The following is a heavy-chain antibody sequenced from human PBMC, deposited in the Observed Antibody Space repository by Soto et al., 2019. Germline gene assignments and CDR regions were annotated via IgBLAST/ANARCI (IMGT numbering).Heavy chain of an antibody. V-gene: IGHV5-51*01. Sequence: PGESLKISCKGSGHIFSNYWIGWVRQMPGKGLEWMGIIYPGDSDTRYSPSYQGQVTITVDKSTNTAYLQWSRLKASDTAIYYCARQSLWGTSGYYYFENWGQGTLVTVSS. CDR3: ARQSLWGTSGYYYFEN. J-gene: IGHJ4*02. CDR2: IYPGDSDT. CDR1: GHIFSNYW. D-gene: IGHD3-22*01.